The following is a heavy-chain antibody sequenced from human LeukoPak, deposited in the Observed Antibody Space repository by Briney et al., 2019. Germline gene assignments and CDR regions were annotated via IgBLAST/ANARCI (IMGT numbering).Heavy chain of an antibody. V-gene: IGHV3-53*04. J-gene: IGHJ3*02. CDR2: IYSGGST. CDR3: ARGVGGSAFDI. Sequence: GGSLRLSCAASGCTFSNYKMNWVRQAPGKGLERVSIIYSGGSTYYADSVKGRFTISRHNSKNTLYLQMNSLRAEDTAVYYCARGVGGSAFDIWGQGTMVTVSS. CDR1: GCTFSNYK. D-gene: IGHD3-16*01.